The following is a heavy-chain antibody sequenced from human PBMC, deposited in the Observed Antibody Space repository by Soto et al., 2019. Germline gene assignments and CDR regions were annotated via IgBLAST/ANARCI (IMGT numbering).Heavy chain of an antibody. V-gene: IGHV2-5*02. CDR2: IYWDDDK. D-gene: IGHD3-22*01. J-gene: IGHJ4*02. Sequence: PTLVNPTQTLPLTCPFSGFSPSNSGVGVGWIRQPPGKALGWLALIYWDDDKRYSPSLKSRLTITKDTSKNQVVLTMTNMDPVDTATYYCAHSEPHYYDSSGYYFFDYWGQGTLVTVSS. CDR1: GFSPSNSGVG. CDR3: AHSEPHYYDSSGYYFFDY.